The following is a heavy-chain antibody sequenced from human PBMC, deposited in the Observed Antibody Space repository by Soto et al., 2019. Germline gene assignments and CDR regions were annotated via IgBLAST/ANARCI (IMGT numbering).Heavy chain of an antibody. J-gene: IGHJ3*02. CDR1: GFSFSWAG. V-gene: IGHV3-30*19. CDR3: ARGLNKAAGGAFDI. Sequence: QVQLVQSGGGAVLPGNSLRLSCEASGFSFSWAGMHWLRQTPGKGLEWVAAVSGDGRDTLYADSVKGRFTISRDNSKNRLFLQMHSLGVEDAALYYCARGLNKAAGGAFDIWGQGTLVTVSS. CDR2: VSGDGRDT. D-gene: IGHD3-16*01.